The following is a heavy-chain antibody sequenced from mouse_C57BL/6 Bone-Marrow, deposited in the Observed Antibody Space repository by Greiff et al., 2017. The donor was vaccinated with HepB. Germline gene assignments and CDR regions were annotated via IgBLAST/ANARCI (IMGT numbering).Heavy chain of an antibody. CDR2: ISSGSSTI. D-gene: IGHD1-1*01. Sequence: EVKLQESGGGLVKPGGSLKLSCAASGFTFSDYGMHWVRQAPEKGLEWVAYISSGSSTIYYADTVKGRFTISRDNAKNTLFLQMTSLRSEDTAMYYCARFITTVVATREGAMDYWGQGTSVTVSS. J-gene: IGHJ4*01. CDR3: ARFITTVVATREGAMDY. CDR1: GFTFSDYG. V-gene: IGHV5-17*01.